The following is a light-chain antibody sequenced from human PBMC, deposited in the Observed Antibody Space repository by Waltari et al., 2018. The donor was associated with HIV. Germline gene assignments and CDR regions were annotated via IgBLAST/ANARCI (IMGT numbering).Light chain of an antibody. J-gene: IGKJ5*01. CDR3: QLYSSSIP. V-gene: IGKV3-20*01. CDR2: GAS. CDR1: QSVSSSY. Sequence: EIVLTQSPGTLSLSPGERATLSCRATQSVSSSYLAWYQQKPGQAPWLLIYGASTRTTGVPDRFSGSGAGTDVTLTISRLEPENCAVYFCQLYSSSIPFGQGTRLEIK.